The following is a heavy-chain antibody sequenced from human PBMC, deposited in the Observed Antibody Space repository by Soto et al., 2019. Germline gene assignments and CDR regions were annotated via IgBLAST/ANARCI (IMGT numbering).Heavy chain of an antibody. CDR2: ISYDGSNK. CDR1: GFTFSSYA. CDR3: ARGGAGYCSGGSCAGVPFDR. V-gene: IGHV3-30-3*01. D-gene: IGHD2-15*01. J-gene: IGHJ3*02. Sequence: QVQLVESGGGVVQPGRSLRLSCAASGFTFSSYAMHWVRQAPGKGLEWVAVISYDGSNKYYADSVKGRFTISRDNSKNTLYLQMNSLRAEDTAVSYCARGGAGYCSGGSCAGVPFDRWGQGTMVTVYS.